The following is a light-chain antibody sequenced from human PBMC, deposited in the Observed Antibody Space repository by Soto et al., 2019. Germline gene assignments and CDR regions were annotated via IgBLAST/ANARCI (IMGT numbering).Light chain of an antibody. Sequence: QSVLTQPASVSGSPGQSITMSCTGTSSDVGGYNYVSWYQQHPGKAPKLMIYEVSNRPSGVSNRFSGSKSGNTASLTISGLQAEDEADYYCSSYASSRTRVFGTGTKVTVL. CDR1: SSDVGGYNY. J-gene: IGLJ1*01. CDR2: EVS. V-gene: IGLV2-14*01. CDR3: SSYASSRTRV.